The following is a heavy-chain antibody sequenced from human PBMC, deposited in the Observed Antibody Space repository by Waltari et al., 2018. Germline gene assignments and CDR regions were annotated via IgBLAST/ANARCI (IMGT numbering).Heavy chain of an antibody. V-gene: IGHV3-7*01. CDR3: ARELRFLEWFPPVQ. CDR1: GFTFSSYW. J-gene: IGHJ4*02. Sequence: EVQLVESGGGLVQPGGSLRLSCAASGFTFSSYWMSWVRQAPGKGRGWVANIKQDGSEKYYVDSVKGRFTISRDNAKNSLYLQMNSLRAEDTAVYYCARELRFLEWFPPVQWGQGTLVTVSS. D-gene: IGHD3-3*01. CDR2: IKQDGSEK.